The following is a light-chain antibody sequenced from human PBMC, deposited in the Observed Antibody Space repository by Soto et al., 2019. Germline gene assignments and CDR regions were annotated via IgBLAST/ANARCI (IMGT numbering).Light chain of an antibody. J-gene: IGKJ4*01. CDR1: QGISNC. Sequence: DIQMTQSPSSLSASVGDRVTITCRASQGISNCLAWFQQKPGKAPKSLIYAASHLQSGVPSKFSGSGSGTDFTLSISSLQPEDSATYYCQYCHTHPHSFGRGTKLEIK. CDR3: QYCHTHPHS. CDR2: AAS. V-gene: IGKV1-16*02.